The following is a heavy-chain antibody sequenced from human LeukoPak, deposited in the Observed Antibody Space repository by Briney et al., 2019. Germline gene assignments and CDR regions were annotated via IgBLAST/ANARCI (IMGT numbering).Heavy chain of an antibody. J-gene: IGHJ4*02. CDR2: IYYSGRT. D-gene: IGHD6-13*01. V-gene: IGHV4-61*01. Sequence: SETLSLTCTVSGGSVSSGSYYGSGIRQPPGKGLEWIGYIYYSGRTKYHPSLKSRVTIPVSPSKVQFSLKRSAGTAADTAVNYCARGIAAAGFYYVYYWGQGTLVTVSS. CDR1: GGSVSSGSYY. CDR3: ARGIAAAGFYYVYY.